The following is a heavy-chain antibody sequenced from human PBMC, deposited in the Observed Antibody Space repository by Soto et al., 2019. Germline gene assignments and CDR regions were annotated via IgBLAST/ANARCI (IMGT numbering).Heavy chain of an antibody. Sequence: LXLSCGSSGFASDDYCMHWVRQAPVKGLEWVSGISWNSGSIGYADSVKGRFTISRDNAKNSLYLQMNSLRAEDTALYYCAKDSSDSSGYYLGAFDICGQRTMVTVSS. CDR2: ISWNSGSI. CDR3: AKDSSDSSGYYLGAFDI. CDR1: GFASDDYC. J-gene: IGHJ3*02. D-gene: IGHD3-22*01. V-gene: IGHV3-9*02.